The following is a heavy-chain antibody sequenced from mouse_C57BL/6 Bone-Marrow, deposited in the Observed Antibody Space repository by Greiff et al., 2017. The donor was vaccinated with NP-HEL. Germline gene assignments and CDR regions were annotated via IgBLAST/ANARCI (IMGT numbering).Heavy chain of an antibody. Sequence: EVQGVESGGGLVKPGGSLKLSCAASGFTFSSYAMSWVRQTPEKRLEWVATISDGGSYTYYPDNVKGRFTISRDNAKNNLYLQMSHLKSEDTAMYYCARYGKGYFDVWGTGTTVTVSS. V-gene: IGHV5-4*01. CDR2: ISDGGSYT. J-gene: IGHJ1*03. CDR3: ARYGKGYFDV. CDR1: GFTFSSYA. D-gene: IGHD2-10*02.